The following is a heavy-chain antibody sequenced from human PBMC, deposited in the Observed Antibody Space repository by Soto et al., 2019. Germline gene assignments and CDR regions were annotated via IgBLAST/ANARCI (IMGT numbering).Heavy chain of an antibody. D-gene: IGHD6-19*01. V-gene: IGHV3-9*01. CDR1: GFTFDDYA. Sequence: GGSLRLSCAASGFTFDDYAMHWVRQAPGKGLEWVSGISWNSGSIGYADSVKGRFTISRDNAKNSLYLQMNSMRAEDTALYYCAKESGGSGWYTPGGFDYWGQGTLVTVSS. J-gene: IGHJ4*02. CDR2: ISWNSGSI. CDR3: AKESGGSGWYTPGGFDY.